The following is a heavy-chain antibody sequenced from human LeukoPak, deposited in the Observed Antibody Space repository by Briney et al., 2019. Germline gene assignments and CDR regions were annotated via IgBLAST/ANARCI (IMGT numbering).Heavy chain of an antibody. CDR2: INHNGSAI. CDR1: GFPFSGYW. D-gene: IGHD4-17*01. CDR3: ARVGHGDGVIDF. V-gene: IGHV3-7*01. J-gene: IGHJ4*02. Sequence: GGSLRLSCAGSGFPFSGYWMSWVRQAPGKGLFWLGNINHNGSAIYYVDPVKGRFTISMDNAKTSLFLQMNSLRVEDTAVYYGARVGHGDGVIDFWGQGALVTVSS.